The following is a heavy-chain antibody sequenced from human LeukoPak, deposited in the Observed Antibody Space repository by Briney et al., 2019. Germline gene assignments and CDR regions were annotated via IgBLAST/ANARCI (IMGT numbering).Heavy chain of an antibody. CDR3: TRDSGDYVSAVGDY. Sequence: ASGFTFEYAASVKGRFTISRDDSKSIAYLQMNSLKTEDTAVYYCTRDSGDYVSAVGDYWSQGTLVTVSS. CDR2: ASGFTF. D-gene: IGHD4-17*01. J-gene: IGHJ4*02. V-gene: IGHV3-49*02.